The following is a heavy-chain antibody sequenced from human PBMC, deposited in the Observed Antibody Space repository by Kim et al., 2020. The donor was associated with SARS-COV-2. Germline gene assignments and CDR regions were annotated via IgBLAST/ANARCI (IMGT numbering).Heavy chain of an antibody. V-gene: IGHV3-23*01. CDR3: AGICGTTSCSDDY. J-gene: IGHJ4*02. Sequence: YADSVRGRFTTSSDNPKSTVYLQMNSVRAEDTAVYYCAGICGTTSCSDDYWGQGTLVTVSS. D-gene: IGHD2-2*01.